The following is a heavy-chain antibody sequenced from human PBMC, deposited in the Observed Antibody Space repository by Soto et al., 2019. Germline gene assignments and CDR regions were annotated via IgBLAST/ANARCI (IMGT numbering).Heavy chain of an antibody. CDR2: IDPSDSQT. V-gene: IGHV5-10-1*01. CDR1: GYSFAGYW. J-gene: IGHJ4*02. D-gene: IGHD3-22*01. Sequence: PRESLKISCKGSGYSFAGYWITWVRQKPGKGLEWMGRIDPSDSQTYYSPSFRGHVTISATKSITTVFLQWSSLGASDTAMYYCARQIYDSDTGPNFQYYFDSWGQGTPVTVSS. CDR3: ARQIYDSDTGPNFQYYFDS.